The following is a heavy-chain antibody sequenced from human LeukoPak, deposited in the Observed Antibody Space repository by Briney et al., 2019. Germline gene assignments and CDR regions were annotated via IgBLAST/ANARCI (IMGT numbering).Heavy chain of an antibody. CDR2: IYTSGST. CDR3: ARDRRRWLQSDAFDI. D-gene: IGHD5-24*01. CDR1: GGSISSGSYY. Sequence: SETLSLTCTVSGGSISSGSYYWSWIRQPAGKGLEWIGRIYTSGSTNYNPSLKSRVTISVDTSKNQFSLKLSSVTAADTAVYYCARDRRRWLQSDAFDIWGQGTMVTVSS. V-gene: IGHV4-61*02. J-gene: IGHJ3*02.